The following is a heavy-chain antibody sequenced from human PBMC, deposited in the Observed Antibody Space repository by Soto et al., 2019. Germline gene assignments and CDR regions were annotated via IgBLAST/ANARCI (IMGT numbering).Heavy chain of an antibody. D-gene: IGHD5-12*01. CDR3: ARVVRGGYDILINY. V-gene: IGHV4-59*01. CDR1: GRSISRYY. Sequence: PSEILSLTCTVSGRSISRYYWSWIRRPPGKGLEWIGYIYYSGSTNYNPSLKSRVTISVDTSKNQFSLKLSSVTAADTAVYYCARVVRGGYDILINYWGQGTLVTVSS. J-gene: IGHJ4*02. CDR2: IYYSGST.